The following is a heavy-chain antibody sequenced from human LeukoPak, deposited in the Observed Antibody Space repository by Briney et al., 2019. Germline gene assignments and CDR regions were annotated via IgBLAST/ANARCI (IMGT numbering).Heavy chain of an antibody. CDR2: IKSKTDGGTT. V-gene: IGHV3-15*01. CDR1: GFTFSNAW. CDR3: NTPGDYDRSHRDY. J-gene: IGHJ4*02. Sequence: PGGSLRLSCAASGFTFSNAWMSWLRQAPGKGLEWVGRIKSKTDGGTTDYAAPVKGRFTISRDDSKNTLYLQMNSLKTEDTAVYDCNTPGDYDRSHRDYWGQGTLVTVSS. D-gene: IGHD3-22*01.